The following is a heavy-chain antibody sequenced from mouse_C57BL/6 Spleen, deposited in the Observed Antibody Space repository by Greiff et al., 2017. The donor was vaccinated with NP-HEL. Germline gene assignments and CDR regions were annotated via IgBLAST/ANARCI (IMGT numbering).Heavy chain of an antibody. D-gene: IGHD2-5*01. CDR1: GYTFTSYT. Sequence: VKLQESGAELARPGASVKMSCKASGYTFTSYTMHWVKQRPGQGLEWIGYINPSSGYTKYNQKFKDKATLTADKSSSTAYMQLSSLTSEDSAVYYCGYSNYGYFDVWGTGTTVTVSS. J-gene: IGHJ1*03. CDR3: GYSNYGYFDV. CDR2: INPSSGYT. V-gene: IGHV1-4*01.